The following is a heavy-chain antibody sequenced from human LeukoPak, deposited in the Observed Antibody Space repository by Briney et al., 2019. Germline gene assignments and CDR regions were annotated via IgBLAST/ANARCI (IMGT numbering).Heavy chain of an antibody. CDR2: ISYDGSNK. CDR1: GFTFSSYG. Sequence: GGSLRLSCAASGFTFSSYGMHWVRQAPGKGLEWVAVISYDGSNKYYADPVKGRFTISRDNSKNTLYLQMNSLRAEDTAVYYCAHSSGYYWSVGYFDYWGQGTLVTVSS. V-gene: IGHV3-30*03. CDR3: AHSSGYYWSVGYFDY. D-gene: IGHD3-22*01. J-gene: IGHJ4*02.